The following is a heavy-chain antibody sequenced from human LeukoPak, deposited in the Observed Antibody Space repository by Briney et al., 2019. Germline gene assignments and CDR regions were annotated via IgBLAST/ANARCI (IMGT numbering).Heavy chain of an antibody. V-gene: IGHV3-23*01. Sequence: QPGGSLRLSCAASGFTVSSNYMSWVRQAPGKGLEWVSAISGSGGSTYYADSVKGRFTISRDNSKNTLYLQMNSLRAEDTAVYYCAKDWDKYSGYDTLSDYWGQGTLVTVSS. CDR1: GFTVSSNY. D-gene: IGHD5-12*01. CDR2: ISGSGGST. J-gene: IGHJ4*02. CDR3: AKDWDKYSGYDTLSDY.